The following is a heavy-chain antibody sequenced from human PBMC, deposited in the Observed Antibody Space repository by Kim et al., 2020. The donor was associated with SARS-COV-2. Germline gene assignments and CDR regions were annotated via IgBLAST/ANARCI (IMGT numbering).Heavy chain of an antibody. CDR3: ARFLNWIARLYAFDI. D-gene: IGHD1-20*01. CDR1: GFTVSDNH. V-gene: IGHV3-66*01. Sequence: GGSLRLSCAASGFTVSDNHMNWVRQAPGKGLEWVSVMYSGGTTYYTDSVKGRFTISRDNSKNTLYLQMNSLRAEDTAVYYCARFLNWIARLYAFDIWGQGTMVTVSS. CDR2: MYSGGTT. J-gene: IGHJ3*02.